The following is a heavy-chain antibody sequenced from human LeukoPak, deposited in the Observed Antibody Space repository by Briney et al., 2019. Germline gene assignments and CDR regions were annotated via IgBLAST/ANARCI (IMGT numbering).Heavy chain of an antibody. J-gene: IGHJ6*03. CDR2: ISSSSSTT. V-gene: IGHV3-11*06. Sequence: LSLTCAVYGGSFSGYYWSWIRQAPGKGLEWISYISSSSSTTHYADSVKGRFTISRDDAKYSLYLQMNSLRAEDTAVYYCASTYDFWSGYDYYYYMDVWGKGTSVTVSS. CDR3: ASTYDFWSGYDYYYYMDV. CDR1: GGSFSGYY. D-gene: IGHD3-3*01.